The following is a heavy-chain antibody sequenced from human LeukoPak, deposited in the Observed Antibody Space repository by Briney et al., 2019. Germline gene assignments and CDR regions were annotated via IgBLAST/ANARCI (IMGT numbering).Heavy chain of an antibody. V-gene: IGHV3-30*02. D-gene: IGHD5-24*01. CDR3: AKDMSRDSYYFDY. J-gene: IGHJ4*02. CDR1: GFTFSSDG. Sequence: GGSLRLSCATSGFTFSSDGIHWVRQAPGKGLEWVSIISYDANAKHYADSVKGRFLISRDNTKNTVYLEMSSLRPEDTAVYYCAKDMSRDSYYFDYWGQGTLVTVSS. CDR2: ISYDANAK.